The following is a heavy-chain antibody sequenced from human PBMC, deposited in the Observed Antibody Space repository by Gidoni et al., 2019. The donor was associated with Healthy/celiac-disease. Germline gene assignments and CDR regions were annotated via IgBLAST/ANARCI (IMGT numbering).Heavy chain of an antibody. D-gene: IGHD2-21*01. V-gene: IGHV3-15*01. CDR3: TTDLDSGTPTNYYYYYMDV. J-gene: IGHJ6*03. Sequence: EVQLVESGGGLVKPGGSLRLSCSASGFTFSNAWMSWVRQAPGKGLEWVGRIKSKTDGGTTDYAAPVKGRFTISRDESKNTLYLQMNSLKTEDTAVYYCTTDLDSGTPTNYYYYYMDVWGKGTTVTVSS. CDR1: GFTFSNAW. CDR2: IKSKTDGGTT.